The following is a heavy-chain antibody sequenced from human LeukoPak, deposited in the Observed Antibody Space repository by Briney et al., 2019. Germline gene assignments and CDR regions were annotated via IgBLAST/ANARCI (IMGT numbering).Heavy chain of an antibody. Sequence: PGGSLRLSCAASGFTFSDYSMTWVRQAPGKGLEWVSCISISSSYIYYADSVKGRFTISRDNSKNTLFLQMNSLRAGDTAVYYCAKEASRGSSFAYTPIEKPYYLDYWGQGTLVTVSS. J-gene: IGHJ4*02. CDR3: AKEASRGSSFAYTPIEKPYYLDY. D-gene: IGHD5-18*01. CDR2: ISISSSYI. CDR1: GFTFSDYS. V-gene: IGHV3-21*01.